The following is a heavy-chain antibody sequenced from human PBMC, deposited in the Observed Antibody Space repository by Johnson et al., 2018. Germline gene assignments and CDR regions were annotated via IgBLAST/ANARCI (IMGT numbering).Heavy chain of an antibody. CDR3: SKELSYKYYCGGDCPDAFDI. CDR2: ISYDGSNK. J-gene: IGHJ3*02. V-gene: IGHV3-30*18. CDR1: GFTFSSYG. D-gene: IGHD2-21*02. Sequence: VQLLETGGGLVQPGGSLRLSCAASGFTFSSYGMHWVRQAPGKGLEWVAVISYDGSNKYYADSVKGRFTISRDNSKNTLYLQMNSLRAEDTAVYYCSKELSYKYYCGGDCPDAFDIWGQGTMVTVSS.